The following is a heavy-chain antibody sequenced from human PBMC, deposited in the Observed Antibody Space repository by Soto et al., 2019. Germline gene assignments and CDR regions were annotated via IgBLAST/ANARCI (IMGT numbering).Heavy chain of an antibody. CDR3: AKEKYSSGWDWFVP. CDR1: GFTFDDYA. V-gene: IGHV3-9*01. D-gene: IGHD6-19*01. Sequence: EVQLVEYGGGLVQPGRSLRLSCAASGFTFDDYAMHWVRQAPGKGLEWVSGISWNSGSIGYADSVKGRFTISRDNAKNSLYLQMNSLRAEDTALYYCAKEKYSSGWDWFVPWGQGTLVTVSS. J-gene: IGHJ5*02. CDR2: ISWNSGSI.